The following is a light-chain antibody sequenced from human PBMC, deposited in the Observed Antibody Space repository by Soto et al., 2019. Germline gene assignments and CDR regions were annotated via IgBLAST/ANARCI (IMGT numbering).Light chain of an antibody. CDR3: QEYRSSPPEFT. V-gene: IGKV3-20*01. CDR1: QSISSNY. J-gene: IGKJ3*01. CDR2: GAS. Sequence: EIVLTQSPGTLSLSPGERATLSCRASQSISSNYLAWYQQRPGQAPRLLIFGASYRATGIPGRFSGSGSGTDFTLTISRLEPEDFAVYYCQEYRSSPPEFTFGPGTRVDSK.